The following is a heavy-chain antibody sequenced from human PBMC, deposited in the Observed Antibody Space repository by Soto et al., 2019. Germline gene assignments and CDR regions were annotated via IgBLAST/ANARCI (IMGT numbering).Heavy chain of an antibody. Sequence: GASVKVSCKASGYTFTDYYIHWVRQAPGQGLEWMARINPNTGGTNSAQKFQGRVTMTTDSSISIAYMELSRLRSDDTAVYYCARDGDFWNVYSPKGGFTGFAYWGRGTQVTVSS. CDR2: INPNTGGT. V-gene: IGHV1-2*06. J-gene: IGHJ4*02. D-gene: IGHD3-3*01. CDR3: ARDGDFWNVYSPKGGFTGFAY. CDR1: GYTFTDYY.